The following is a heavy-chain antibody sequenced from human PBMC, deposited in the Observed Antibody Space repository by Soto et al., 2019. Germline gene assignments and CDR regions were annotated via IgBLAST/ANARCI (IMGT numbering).Heavy chain of an antibody. Sequence: SETLSLTCTVSGGSISSYYWSWIRQPPGKGLEWIGYIYYSGSTNYNPSLKSRVTISVDTSKNQFSLKLSSVTAADTAVYYCARALLNYYGSGSYFDYWGQGTLVTVSS. D-gene: IGHD3-10*01. CDR3: ARALLNYYGSGSYFDY. CDR2: IYYSGST. CDR1: GGSISSYY. J-gene: IGHJ4*02. V-gene: IGHV4-59*01.